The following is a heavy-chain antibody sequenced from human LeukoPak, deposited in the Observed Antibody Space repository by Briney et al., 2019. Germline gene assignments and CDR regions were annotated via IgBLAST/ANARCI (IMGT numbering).Heavy chain of an antibody. CDR2: ISYDGSNK. V-gene: IGHV3-30*09. CDR1: GFTFSSYA. CDR3: ARGYYDFWSGSMDV. D-gene: IGHD3-3*01. J-gene: IGHJ6*02. Sequence: GGSLRLSCAASGFTFSSYAMHWVRQAPGKGLEWVAAISYDGSNKYCADSVKGRFAISRDNSKNTLYLQMNSLRAEDTAVYYCARGYYDFWSGSMDVWGQGTTVTVSS.